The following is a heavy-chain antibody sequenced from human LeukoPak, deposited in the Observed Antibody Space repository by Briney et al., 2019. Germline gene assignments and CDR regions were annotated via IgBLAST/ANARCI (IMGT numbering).Heavy chain of an antibody. V-gene: IGHV3-74*01. D-gene: IGHD5-24*01. J-gene: IGHJ4*02. CDR2: INSDGSST. CDR1: GFTFSSYW. Sequence: GGSLRLSCAPSGFTFSSYWMHWVRHAPGKGLVWVSRINSDGSSTSYADSVKGRFTISRDNAKNTLYLQMNSLRGEDTAVYYCGTSTKGHNYVDYWGQGTLVTVSS. CDR3: GTSTKGHNYVDY.